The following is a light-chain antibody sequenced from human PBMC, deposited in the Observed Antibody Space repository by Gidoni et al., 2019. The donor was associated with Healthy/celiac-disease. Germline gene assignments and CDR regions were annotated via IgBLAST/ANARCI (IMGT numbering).Light chain of an antibody. CDR2: SNN. CDR1: SSNIGSNT. Sequence: QSVLTQPPSASGTPGQRVTISCSGSSSNIGSNTVNWYQPLPGTAPKLLIYSNNQRPSGVPDRFSGSKSGTSASLAISGLQSEDEGDYYCAAWDDSLNGWVFGGGTKLTVL. CDR3: AAWDDSLNGWV. J-gene: IGLJ3*02. V-gene: IGLV1-44*01.